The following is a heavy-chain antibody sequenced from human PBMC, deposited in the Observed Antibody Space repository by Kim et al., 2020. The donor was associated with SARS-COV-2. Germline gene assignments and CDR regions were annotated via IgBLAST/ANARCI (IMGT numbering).Heavy chain of an antibody. CDR2: INNNGGST. CDR1: GFSFSSYA. D-gene: IGHD1-1*01. V-gene: IGHV3-64*01. Sequence: GRSLRLSCAASGFSFSSYAMHWVRQAPGKGLEYVSAINNNGGSTYYANSVKGRFTISRDNSKNTLYLQLGSLRTEDMAIYYCARPLSGPWRFWYFDLWGRGSLVTVSS. CDR3: ARPLSGPWRFWYFDL. J-gene: IGHJ2*01.